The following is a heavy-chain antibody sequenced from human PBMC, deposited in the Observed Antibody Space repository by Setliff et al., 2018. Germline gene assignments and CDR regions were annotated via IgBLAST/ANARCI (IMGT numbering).Heavy chain of an antibody. J-gene: IGHJ6*03. V-gene: IGHV4-34*01. CDR1: GGSFSGYY. D-gene: IGHD2-15*01. Sequence: LSLTCAVYGGSFSGYYWSWIRQPPGKGLEWIGETNHSGSTNYNQSLKSRVTLSVDTSKNQFSLQLTSVTAADTAIYYCARGGGSVLPNYYYFNYMDVWGKGTTVTVS. CDR3: ARGGGSVLPNYYYFNYMDV. CDR2: TNHSGST.